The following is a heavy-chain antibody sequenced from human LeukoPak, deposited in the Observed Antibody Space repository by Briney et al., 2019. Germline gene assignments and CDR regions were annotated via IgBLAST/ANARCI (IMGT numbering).Heavy chain of an antibody. CDR2: IDHSGST. CDR3: ANGGPNYYSGY. Sequence: SETLSLTCAVYGGSFSGYYWNWIRQAPGKGLEWIGQIDHSGSTNYNPSLKSRVTISQDTSKDQTFLKVTSVTAADTAVYYCANGGPNYYSGYWGEGSLVTVSS. D-gene: IGHD3-22*01. J-gene: IGHJ4*02. CDR1: GGSFSGYY. V-gene: IGHV4-34*01.